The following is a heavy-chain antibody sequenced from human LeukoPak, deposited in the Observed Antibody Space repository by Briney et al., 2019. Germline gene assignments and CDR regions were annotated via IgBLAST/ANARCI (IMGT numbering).Heavy chain of an antibody. V-gene: IGHV3-23*01. CDR3: AKRGVVIRVILVGFHKEAYYFDS. CDR1: GITLSNYG. CDR2: ISDSGGRT. Sequence: GGSLRLSCAVFGITLSNYGMSWVRQAPGKGLEWVAGISDSGGRTNYADSVKGRFTISRDNPKNTLYLQMNSLRAEDTAVYFCAKRGVVIRVILVGFHKEAYYFDSWGQGALVTVSS. J-gene: IGHJ4*02. D-gene: IGHD3-22*01.